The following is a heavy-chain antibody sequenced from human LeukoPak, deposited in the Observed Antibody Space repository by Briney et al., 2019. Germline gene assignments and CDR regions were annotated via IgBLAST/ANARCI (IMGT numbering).Heavy chain of an antibody. Sequence: PGGSLRLSCAASGFTFSDYYMSWIRQAPGKGLEWVSYISSSGSTIYYADSVKGRFTISRDNAKNSLYLQMNSLRAEDTAVYYCARVARRYSSSGDAFDIWGQGTMVTVSS. J-gene: IGHJ3*02. V-gene: IGHV3-11*04. D-gene: IGHD6-6*01. CDR3: ARVARRYSSSGDAFDI. CDR2: ISSSGSTI. CDR1: GFTFSDYY.